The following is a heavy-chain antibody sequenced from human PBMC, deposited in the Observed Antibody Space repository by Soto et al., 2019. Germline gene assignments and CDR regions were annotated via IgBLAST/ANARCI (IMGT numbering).Heavy chain of an antibody. CDR3: ARVGGGDDYGYYEVGFDI. Sequence: QVQLVQSGAEVKKPGSSVKVSCKASGGTFSSYAISWVRQAPGQGREWMGGIIPIFGTANYAQKFQGRVTITADESTSTAYMELSSLRSEDTAVYYCARVGGGDDYGYYEVGFDILGQGTMVTVSS. CDR2: IIPIFGTA. D-gene: IGHD4-17*01. J-gene: IGHJ3*02. CDR1: GGTFSSYA. V-gene: IGHV1-69*01.